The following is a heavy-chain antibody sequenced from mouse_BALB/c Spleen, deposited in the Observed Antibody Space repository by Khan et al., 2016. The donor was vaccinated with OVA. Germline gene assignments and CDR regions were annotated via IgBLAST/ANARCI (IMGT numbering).Heavy chain of an antibody. CDR1: GYTFTSYW. CDR3: ASYRYDYFDY. D-gene: IGHD2-14*01. V-gene: IGHV1-87*01. Sequence: VQLQESGAELARPGASVKLSCKSSGYTFTSYWMQWIKQRPGQGLEWIGTIYPGDGDTRYTQKFKDKATLTADKSSNTANMQLSNLASEDSAVYYCASYRYDYFDYWGQGTTLTGSS. J-gene: IGHJ2*01. CDR2: IYPGDGDT.